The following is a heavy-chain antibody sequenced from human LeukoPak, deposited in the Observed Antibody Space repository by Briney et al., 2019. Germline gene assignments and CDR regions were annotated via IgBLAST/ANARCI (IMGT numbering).Heavy chain of an antibody. D-gene: IGHD3-10*01. CDR1: GFTFSSYW. Sequence: PGGSLRLSCAASGFTFSSYWMSWVRQAPGKGLEWVANIRQDGSEKYYVDSVKGRFTISRDNAKNSLYLQMNSLRAEDTAVYYCARDYFMVRGFILYYYYYMDVWGKGTTVTISS. CDR2: IRQDGSEK. V-gene: IGHV3-7*01. CDR3: ARDYFMVRGFILYYYYYMDV. J-gene: IGHJ6*03.